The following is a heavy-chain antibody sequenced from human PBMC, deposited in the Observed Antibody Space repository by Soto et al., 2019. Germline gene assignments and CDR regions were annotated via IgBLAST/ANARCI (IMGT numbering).Heavy chain of an antibody. Sequence: PGGSLRLSCAASGFTFSNAWMSWVRQAPGKGLEWVGRIKSKTDGGTTDYAAPVKGRFTISRDDSKNTLYLQMNSLKTEDTAVYYCTTDRFMGYCSSTSCYVWAYWGQGTLVTV. CDR2: IKSKTDGGTT. V-gene: IGHV3-15*01. CDR1: GFTFSNAW. D-gene: IGHD2-2*01. J-gene: IGHJ4*02. CDR3: TTDRFMGYCSSTSCYVWAY.